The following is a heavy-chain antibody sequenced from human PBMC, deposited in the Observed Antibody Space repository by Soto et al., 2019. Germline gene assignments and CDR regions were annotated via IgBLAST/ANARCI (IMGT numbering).Heavy chain of an antibody. CDR3: AKDALIVGATTYYYYYYGMDV. D-gene: IGHD1-26*01. V-gene: IGHV3-23*01. J-gene: IGHJ6*02. Sequence: EVQLLESGGGLVQPGGSLRLSCAASGFTFSRYAMSWVRQAPGKGLEWVSAISGSGGSTYYADSVKGRFTLSRDNSKNTLYLQMNSLRAEDTAVYYCAKDALIVGATTYYYYYYGMDVWGQGTTVTVSS. CDR1: GFTFSRYA. CDR2: ISGSGGST.